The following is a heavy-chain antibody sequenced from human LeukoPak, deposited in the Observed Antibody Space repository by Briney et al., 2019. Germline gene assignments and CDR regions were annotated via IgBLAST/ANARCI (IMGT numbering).Heavy chain of an antibody. CDR1: GYTFTTYV. CDR2: ISAYNGNT. D-gene: IGHD3-10*01. Sequence: ASVKVSCKTSGYTFTTYVFNWVRQAPGQGLEWMGWISAYNGNTNYAQKLQGRVTMTTDTSTSTAYMELSSLRSEDTAVYYCARGVYGSGSYYNPLDGNWFDPWGQGTLVTVSS. J-gene: IGHJ5*02. CDR3: ARGVYGSGSYYNPLDGNWFDP. V-gene: IGHV1-18*01.